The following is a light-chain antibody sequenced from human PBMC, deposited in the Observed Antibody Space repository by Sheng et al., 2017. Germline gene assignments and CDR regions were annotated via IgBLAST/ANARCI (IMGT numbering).Light chain of an antibody. CDR1: SGSITSNY. Sequence: NFMLTQPHSVSESPEKTVTISCTRSSGSITSNYVQWYQQRPGSSPTTVIYEDKQRPSGVPDRFSGSIDISSNSASLTISGLRTEDEADYYCQSYDSGNLWVFGGGTKLTVL. J-gene: IGLJ3*02. V-gene: IGLV6-57*01. CDR3: QSYDSGNLWV. CDR2: EDK.